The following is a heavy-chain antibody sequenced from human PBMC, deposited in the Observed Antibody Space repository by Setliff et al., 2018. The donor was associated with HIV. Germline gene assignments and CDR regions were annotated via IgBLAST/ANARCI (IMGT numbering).Heavy chain of an antibody. V-gene: IGHV5-51*01. CDR3: ARGLGVRGRGDVFDI. J-gene: IGHJ3*02. CDR2: IYPGDSDS. Sequence: PGESLKISCQGSGYTFANYWIGWVRQMPGKGLEWRGIIYPGDSDSRDSPSFQGQVIISADKSLSPAYLQWSSLKASDTAIYYCARGLGVRGRGDVFDIWGQGTMVTVSS. D-gene: IGHD3-16*01. CDR1: GYTFANYW.